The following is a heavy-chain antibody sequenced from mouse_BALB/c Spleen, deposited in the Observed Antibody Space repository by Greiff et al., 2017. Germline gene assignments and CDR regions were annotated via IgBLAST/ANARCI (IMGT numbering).Heavy chain of an antibody. J-gene: IGHJ3*01. CDR1: GYTFTDYA. CDR2: ISTYYGDA. CDR3: ARDGSSQAWFAY. V-gene: IGHV1S137*01. Sequence: VQLQQSGAELVRPGVSVKISCKGSGYTFTDYAMHWVKQSHAKSLEWIGVISTYYGDASYNQKFKGKATMTVDKSSSTAYMELARLTSEDSAIYYCARDGSSQAWFAYWGQGTLVTVSA. D-gene: IGHD1-1*01.